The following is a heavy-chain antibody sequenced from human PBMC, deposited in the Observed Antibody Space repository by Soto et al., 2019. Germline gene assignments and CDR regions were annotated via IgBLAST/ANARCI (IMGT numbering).Heavy chain of an antibody. CDR2: INPNTGGT. CDR3: ARDFSGTNTLNFDF. Sequence: GASVKVSCKASGYSFTAYYIHWVRQAPGQGLEWMGWINPNTGGTTYAQKFQGLVTMTRDTSVNTVFLEMSRLTSGDTAVYYCARDFSGTNTLNFDFWGQGALVTVSS. D-gene: IGHD5-12*01. J-gene: IGHJ4*02. V-gene: IGHV1-2*02. CDR1: GYSFTAYY.